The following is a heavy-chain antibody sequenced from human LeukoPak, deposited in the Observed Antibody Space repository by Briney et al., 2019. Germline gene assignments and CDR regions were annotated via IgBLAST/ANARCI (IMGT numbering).Heavy chain of an antibody. Sequence: GGSTYYADSVKGRFTISRDNSKNTLYLQMSSLRAEDTAVYYCARGFCSGGSCYGFDYWGQGTLVTVSS. D-gene: IGHD2-15*01. CDR2: GGST. V-gene: IGHV3-53*01. CDR3: ARGFCSGGSCYGFDY. J-gene: IGHJ4*02.